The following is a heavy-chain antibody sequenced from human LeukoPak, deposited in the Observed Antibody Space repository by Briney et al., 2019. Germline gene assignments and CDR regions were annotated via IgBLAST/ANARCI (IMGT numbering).Heavy chain of an antibody. V-gene: IGHV3-23*01. J-gene: IGHJ4*02. Sequence: GGSLRLSCAASGFTFSSYAMSWVRQAPGQGLEWVSAISGSGGSTYYADSVKGRFTISRDNSKNTLYLQMNSLRAEDTAVYYCAKEGEGRYSYGFSRHFDYWGQGTLVTVSS. CDR3: AKEGEGRYSYGFSRHFDY. CDR1: GFTFSSYA. D-gene: IGHD5-18*01. CDR2: ISGSGGST.